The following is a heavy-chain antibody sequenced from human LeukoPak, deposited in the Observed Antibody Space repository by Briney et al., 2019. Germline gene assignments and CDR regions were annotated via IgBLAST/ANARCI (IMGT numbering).Heavy chain of an antibody. Sequence: ASVKVSCKASGYTFTGYYMHWVRQAPGQGLEWMGWINPNSGGTNYAQKFQGRVTMTRDTSISTAYMELSRLRSDDTAVYYCARVPLYCSSTSCWGKYYYYYGMDVWGQGTTVTVSS. V-gene: IGHV1-2*02. CDR1: GYTFTGYY. CDR3: ARVPLYCSSTSCWGKYYYYYGMDV. D-gene: IGHD2-2*01. CDR2: INPNSGGT. J-gene: IGHJ6*02.